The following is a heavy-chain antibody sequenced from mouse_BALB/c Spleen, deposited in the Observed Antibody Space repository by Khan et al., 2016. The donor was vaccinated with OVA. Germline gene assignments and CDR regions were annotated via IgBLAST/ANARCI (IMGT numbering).Heavy chain of an antibody. Sequence: VQLQQSGAEFVKPGASVRLSCTASGFNIKDTYMHWVKQRPEQGLEWIGRIDPANGNTKYDPQFPGKATITADTSSNTAYLQLSSLTSEDTAVYYCATYYYGSSRYFDYWGQGTTLTVSS. CDR2: IDPANGNT. V-gene: IGHV14-3*02. CDR1: GFNIKDTY. D-gene: IGHD1-1*01. CDR3: ATYYYGSSRYFDY. J-gene: IGHJ2*01.